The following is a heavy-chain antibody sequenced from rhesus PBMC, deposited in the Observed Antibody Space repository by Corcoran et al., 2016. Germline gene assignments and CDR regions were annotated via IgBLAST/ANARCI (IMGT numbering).Heavy chain of an antibody. CDR2: ISGSGGST. CDR3: ARVREIVVVLTD. D-gene: IGHD2-15*01. CDR1: GGSISSNY. V-gene: IGHV4-173*01. Sequence: QLQLQESGPGLVKPSETLYLTCAVSGGSISSNYWSWTRQPPGMGLVLIGRISGSGGSTYYNPSLKSRVTISPDTSKNQFSLKLSSVTAADTAVYYCARVREIVVVLTDWGQGVLVTVSS. J-gene: IGHJ4*01.